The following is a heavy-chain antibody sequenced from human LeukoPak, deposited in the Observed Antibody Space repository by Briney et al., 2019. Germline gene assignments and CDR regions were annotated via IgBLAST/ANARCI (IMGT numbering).Heavy chain of an antibody. CDR3: ARRGSSWTKGGYMDV. J-gene: IGHJ6*03. V-gene: IGHV4-39*01. D-gene: IGHD6-13*01. CDR2: IYYSGST. Sequence: PSETLSLTCTVSGGSISSSSYYWGWIRQPPGKGLEWIGSIYYSGSTYYNPSLKSRVTISVDTSKNQFSLKLSSVTAADTAVYYCARRGSSWTKGGYMDVWGKGTAVTVSS. CDR1: GGSISSSSYY.